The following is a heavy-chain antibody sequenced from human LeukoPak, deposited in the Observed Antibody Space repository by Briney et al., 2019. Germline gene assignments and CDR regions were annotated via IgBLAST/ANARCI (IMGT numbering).Heavy chain of an antibody. J-gene: IGHJ4*02. CDR2: IYSGGST. V-gene: IGHV3-66*01. CDR1: GFTVSSNY. Sequence: PGGSLRLSCAASGFTVSSNYMSWVRQAPGKGLEWVSVIYSGGSTYYADSVKGRFTISRDNSKNTLYLQMNSLRAEDTAVYYRASSYASSGFVDYWGQGTLVTVSS. CDR3: ASSYASSGFVDY. D-gene: IGHD3-22*01.